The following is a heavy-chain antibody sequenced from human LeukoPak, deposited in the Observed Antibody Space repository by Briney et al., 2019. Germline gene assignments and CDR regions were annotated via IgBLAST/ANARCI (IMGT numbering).Heavy chain of an antibody. CDR1: GGSISSSSYY. CDR2: IYYSGST. Sequence: RPSETPSLTCTVSGGSISSSSYYWGWIRQPPGKGLEWIGSIYYSGSTYYNPSLKSRVTISVDTSKNQFSLKLSSVTAADTAVYYCARPNIRYCSGGACSNDGSDYWGQGTLVTVSS. V-gene: IGHV4-39*07. D-gene: IGHD2-15*01. CDR3: ARPNIRYCSGGACSNDGSDY. J-gene: IGHJ4*02.